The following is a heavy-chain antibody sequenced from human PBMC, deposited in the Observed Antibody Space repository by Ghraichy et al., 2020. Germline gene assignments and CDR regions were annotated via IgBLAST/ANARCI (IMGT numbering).Heavy chain of an antibody. CDR1: GASISYYY. V-gene: IGHV4-59*01. CDR3: ARGRASKWYED. CDR2: IYYTGST. Sequence: SETLSLTCTVSGASISYYYWTWIRQPPGKGLEWIGYIYYTGSTNYNPSLKSRVTISVDTSKKQISLKLNSVTAADTAVFYCARGRASKWYEDWGQGTLVTVSS. J-gene: IGHJ4*02. D-gene: IGHD2-15*01.